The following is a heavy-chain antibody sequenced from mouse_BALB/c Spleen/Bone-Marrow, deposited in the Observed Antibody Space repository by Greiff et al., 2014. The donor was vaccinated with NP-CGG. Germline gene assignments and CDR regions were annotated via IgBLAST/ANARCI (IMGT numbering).Heavy chain of an antibody. Sequence: EVQLVESGPGLVKPSQSLSLTCSVTGYSITSGYYWNWIRQLPGNKLEWMGYISYDGSNNYNPSLKNRISITRDTSKNQFFLKLNSVTTEDTATYYCASYFYYAMDYWGQGTSVTVSS. CDR3: ASYFYYAMDY. CDR2: ISYDGSN. CDR1: GYSITSGYY. J-gene: IGHJ4*01. V-gene: IGHV3-6*02. D-gene: IGHD1-1*01.